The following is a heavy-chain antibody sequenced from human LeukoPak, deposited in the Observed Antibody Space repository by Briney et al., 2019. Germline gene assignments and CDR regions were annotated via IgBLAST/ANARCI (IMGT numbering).Heavy chain of an antibody. J-gene: IGHJ4*02. CDR3: AKAREYQLLFDY. D-gene: IGHD2-2*01. Sequence: PGRSLRLSCAASGFTFSSYAMSWVRQAPGKGLEWVSAISGSGGSTYYADSVKGRFTISRDNSKNTLYLQMNSLRAEDTAVYYCAKAREYQLLFDYWGQGTLVTVTS. V-gene: IGHV3-23*01. CDR2: ISGSGGST. CDR1: GFTFSSYA.